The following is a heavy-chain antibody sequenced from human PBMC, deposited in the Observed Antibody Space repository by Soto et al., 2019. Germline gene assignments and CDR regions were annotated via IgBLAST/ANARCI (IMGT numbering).Heavy chain of an antibody. D-gene: IGHD5-18*01. J-gene: IGHJ4*02. CDR2: IYYSGTI. CDR3: GTIVDKAGGPIDY. V-gene: IGHV4-28*05. Sequence: QVQLQESGPGLVKPSDTLSLTCAVSGYSISSSNWWAWIRQSPGKGLEWIGHIYYSGTIYYDASLKSRVTMSVDTSKNQYSLKLSSVTAVDTAVYYCGTIVDKAGGPIDYWGQGTLVTVSS. CDR1: GYSISSSNW.